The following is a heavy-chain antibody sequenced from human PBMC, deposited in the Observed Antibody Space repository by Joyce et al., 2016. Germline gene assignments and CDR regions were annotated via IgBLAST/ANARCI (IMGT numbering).Heavy chain of an antibody. V-gene: IGHV3-48*02. CDR2: ISSTSNTI. Sequence: EVQLVESGGGLVHPGGSLRLSCAASGFTFSSYGMNWVRQARGKGLEWISYISSTSNTINYADSVKGRFTISRDNAKNSLYLQMNSLKDEDTAVYYCARQFAYWGQGILVTVSS. J-gene: IGHJ4*02. CDR3: ARQFAY. CDR1: GFTFSSYG.